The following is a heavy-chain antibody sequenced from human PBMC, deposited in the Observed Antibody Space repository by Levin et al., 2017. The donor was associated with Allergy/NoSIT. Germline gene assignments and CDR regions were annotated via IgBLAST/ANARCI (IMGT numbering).Heavy chain of an antibody. CDR3: ARATSSWYPIDY. V-gene: IGHV3-48*03. CDR2: ISSSSSSM. D-gene: IGHD6-13*01. CDR1: GFTLSSYE. Sequence: GESLKISCAASGFTLSSYEMNWVRQAPGKGLEWISYISSSSSSMYYVDTVKGRFTISRDNAKNSLYLQMHSLRAEDTAVYFCARATSSWYPIDYWGQGTLVTVSS. J-gene: IGHJ4*02.